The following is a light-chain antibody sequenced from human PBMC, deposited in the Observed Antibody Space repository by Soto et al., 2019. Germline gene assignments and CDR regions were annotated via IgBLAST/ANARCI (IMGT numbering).Light chain of an antibody. CDR3: SSYTSTYTWV. CDR2: GVS. J-gene: IGLJ3*02. V-gene: IGLV2-14*03. CDR1: SNDVGGYPY. Sequence: QSVLTQPASVSGPLGQSVTISCTGTSNDVGGYPYVSWYQQHPGNAPKLLIYGVSDRPSGVSSRFSGSKSGNAASLTISGLQAEDEADYYCSSYTSTYTWVFGGGTKVTVL.